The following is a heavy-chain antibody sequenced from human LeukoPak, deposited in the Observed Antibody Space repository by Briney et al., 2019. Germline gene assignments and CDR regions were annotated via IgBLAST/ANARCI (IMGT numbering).Heavy chain of an antibody. CDR2: ISTSGTAI. Sequence: GGSLRLSCAASGFAFSTYAMTWVRQAPEKGLQWVSTISTSGTAIYYADSVKGRFTISRDNAKNSLYLQMNSLRDEDTAIYYCARGPPLFTNWGQGTLVAVSS. CDR3: ARGPPLFTN. V-gene: IGHV3-48*02. D-gene: IGHD3-10*01. CDR1: GFAFSTYA. J-gene: IGHJ4*02.